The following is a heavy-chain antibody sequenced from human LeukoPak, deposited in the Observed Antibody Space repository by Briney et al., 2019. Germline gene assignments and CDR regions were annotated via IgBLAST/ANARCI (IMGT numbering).Heavy chain of an antibody. CDR3: ARRLLSSYYFDY. CDR2: MYYSGSA. D-gene: IGHD3-3*01. J-gene: IGHJ4*02. CDR1: GGSISSHY. Sequence: PSGTLSLTCTVSGGSISSHYWSWIRQPPGKGLEWVGYMYYSGSANYNPSLKSRVSISVDTSNNQFSLKLSSVTAADTAVYYCARRLLSSYYFDYWGQGTLVTVSS. V-gene: IGHV4-59*11.